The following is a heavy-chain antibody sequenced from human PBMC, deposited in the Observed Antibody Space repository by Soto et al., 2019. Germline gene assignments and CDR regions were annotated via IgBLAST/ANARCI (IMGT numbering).Heavy chain of an antibody. J-gene: IGHJ6*02. Sequence: ASVKVSCKASGYTFSSSAMHWVRQAPGQRLEWMGWINVDNDKTDYSWKFQGRVTITKDTSTSTADMELRSLRSDDTAVYYCARDLGDSGYDSYYYYYGMDVWGQGTKVTVSS. CDR2: INVDNDKT. CDR3: ARDLGDSGYDSYYYYYGMDV. CDR1: GYTFSSSA. V-gene: IGHV1-3*01. D-gene: IGHD5-12*01.